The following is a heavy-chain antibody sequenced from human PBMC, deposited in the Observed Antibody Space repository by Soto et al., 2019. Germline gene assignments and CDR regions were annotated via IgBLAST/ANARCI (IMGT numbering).Heavy chain of an antibody. CDR3: ARLKDGSERTGTIAY. J-gene: IGHJ4*02. Sequence: GGSLRLSCAASGFTFSDYFMSWICQAPGKGLEWVSYISSSGSTIYYADSVKGRFTISRDNAKNSLYLQMNSLRAEDTAVYYCARLKDGSERTGTIAYWGQGTLVTVS. D-gene: IGHD3-10*01. CDR2: ISSSGSTI. CDR1: GFTFSDYF. V-gene: IGHV3-11*01.